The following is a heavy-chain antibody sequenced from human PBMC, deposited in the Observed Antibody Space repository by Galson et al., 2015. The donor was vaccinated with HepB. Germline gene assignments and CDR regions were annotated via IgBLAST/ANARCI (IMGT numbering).Heavy chain of an antibody. CDR3: AKDQDLKGYCTSTSCKGAEY. Sequence: SLRLSCAASGFTFSSYGMHWVRQAPGKGLEWVAVIWYDGSNKYYADSVKGRFTISRDNSKNTLYVQMNSLRAEDTAVYYCAKDQDLKGYCTSTSCKGAEYWGQGTLVTVYS. V-gene: IGHV3-33*06. D-gene: IGHD2-2*01. CDR1: GFTFSSYG. J-gene: IGHJ4*02. CDR2: IWYDGSNK.